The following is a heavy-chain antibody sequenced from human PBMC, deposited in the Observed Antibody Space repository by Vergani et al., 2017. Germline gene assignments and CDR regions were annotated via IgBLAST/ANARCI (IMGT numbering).Heavy chain of an antibody. CDR3: ARETLFDAFDI. CDR2: MNHSGST. CDR1: GGSFSGYY. J-gene: IGHJ3*02. D-gene: IGHD2-21*01. Sequence: QVQLPQWGAGLLKHSETLSLTCAVYGGSFSGYYWSWIRQPPGKGLEWIGEMNHSGSTNYNPSLKSRVTISVDTSKNQFSLKLSSVTAADTAVYYCARETLFDAFDIWGQGTMVTVSS. V-gene: IGHV4-34*01.